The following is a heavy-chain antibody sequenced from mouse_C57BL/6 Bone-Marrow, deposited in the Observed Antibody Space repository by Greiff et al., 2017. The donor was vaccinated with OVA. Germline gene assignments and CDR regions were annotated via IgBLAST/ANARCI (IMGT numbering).Heavy chain of an antibody. CDR2: INPYNGGT. CDR3: ANFLYYGSSSYFDY. Sequence: EVKLMESGPVLVKPGASVKMSCKASGYTFTDYYMNWVKQSHGKSLEWIGVINPYNGGTSYNQKFKGKATLTVDKSSSTAYMELNSLTSEDSAVYYCANFLYYGSSSYFDYWGQGTTLTVSS. CDR1: GYTFTDYY. V-gene: IGHV1-19*01. J-gene: IGHJ2*01. D-gene: IGHD1-1*01.